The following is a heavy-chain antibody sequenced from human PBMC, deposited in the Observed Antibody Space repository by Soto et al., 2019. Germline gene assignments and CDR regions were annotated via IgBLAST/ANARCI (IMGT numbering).Heavy chain of an antibody. CDR1: ADSTIGIYH. Sequence: PENRSLTWAVSADSTIGIYHWAWIRQSPGRGLEWIASLYHTGTTYYTPSLASRVTISVDTSKNQFSLRLSSVTAADSAIYLCSRTDNVGQYPHLGQGTLVPVS. V-gene: IGHV4-38-2*01. D-gene: IGHD3-10*02. CDR2: LYHTGTT. J-gene: IGHJ1*01. CDR3: SRTDNVGQYPH.